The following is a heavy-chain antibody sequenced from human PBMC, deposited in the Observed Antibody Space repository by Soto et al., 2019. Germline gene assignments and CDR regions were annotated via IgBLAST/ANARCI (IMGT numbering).Heavy chain of an antibody. Sequence: GPEVKMPGASVKVSCKTSGYIFTAYGLAWLRQAPGQRPEWMGWVSTNDDRTNYAQKFQGRVTMTTDRSTTTTSMELRSLRPDDTAVYYCARELNTEGSAYHSFAFWGQGTLVTVSS. CDR3: ARELNTEGSAYHSFAF. CDR2: VSTNDDRT. V-gene: IGHV1-18*01. J-gene: IGHJ1*01. D-gene: IGHD3-22*01. CDR1: GYIFTAYG.